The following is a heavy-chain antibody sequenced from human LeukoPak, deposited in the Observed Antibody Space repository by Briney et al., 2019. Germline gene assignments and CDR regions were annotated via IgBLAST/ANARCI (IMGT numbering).Heavy chain of an antibody. D-gene: IGHD1-1*01. CDR1: GFTFSNAW. V-gene: IGHV3-15*01. CDR2: IKSKTDGRTT. Sequence: PGGSLRLSCAASGFTFSNAWMSWVRQAPGKGLGWVGRIKSKTDGRTTDYAAPVKGRFTISRDDSKNTLYLHMNSLKTEDTAVYYCTTESATRSRSGNDAFDIWGQGTMVTVSS. CDR3: TTESATRSRSGNDAFDI. J-gene: IGHJ3*02.